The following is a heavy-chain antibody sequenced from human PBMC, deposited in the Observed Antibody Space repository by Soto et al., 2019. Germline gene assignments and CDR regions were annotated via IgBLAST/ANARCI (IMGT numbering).Heavy chain of an antibody. V-gene: IGHV3-30*03. CDR2: ISNDGSNK. J-gene: IGHJ4*02. CDR1: GFTFRSSG. CDR3: ATEGNDYDSSTYYRPFYFDN. D-gene: IGHD3-22*01. Sequence: QVQLVESGGGVVQPGRSLRLSCAASGFTFRSSGMHWVRQAPGKGPQWVAVISNDGSNKYYTDSVKGRFTISRDNSKNTLYLQMNSLRAEDTAVYYCATEGNDYDSSTYYRPFYFDNWGQGALVTVSS.